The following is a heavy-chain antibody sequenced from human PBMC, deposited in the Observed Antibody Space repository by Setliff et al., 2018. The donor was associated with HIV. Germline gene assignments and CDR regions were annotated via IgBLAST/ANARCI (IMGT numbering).Heavy chain of an antibody. Sequence: ASVKVSCKASGGTFSTNAVSWVRQAPGQGLEWMGGIIPLLGKANYAQKFQGRVTITADESTSTVYMELRSLRSDDTAVYFCARLGSGWSDSYYYAMDVWGQGTTVTVSS. CDR1: GGTFSTNA. CDR3: ARLGSGWSDSYYYAMDV. D-gene: IGHD6-19*01. J-gene: IGHJ6*02. V-gene: IGHV1-69*10. CDR2: IIPLLGKA.